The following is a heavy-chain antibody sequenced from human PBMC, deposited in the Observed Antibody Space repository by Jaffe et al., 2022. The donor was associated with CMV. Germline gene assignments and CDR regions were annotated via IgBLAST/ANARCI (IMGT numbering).Heavy chain of an antibody. D-gene: IGHD4-4*01. J-gene: IGHJ6*03. CDR2: INHSGST. V-gene: IGHV4-34*01. CDR1: GGSFSGYY. Sequence: QVQLQQWGAGLLKPSETLSLTCAVYGGSFSGYYWSWIRQPPGKGLEWIGEINHSGSTNYNPSLKSRVTISVDTSKNQFSLKLSSVTAADTAVYYCARGPLSIQYPITYYYYYYMDVWGKGTTVTVSS. CDR3: ARGPLSIQYPITYYYYYYMDV.